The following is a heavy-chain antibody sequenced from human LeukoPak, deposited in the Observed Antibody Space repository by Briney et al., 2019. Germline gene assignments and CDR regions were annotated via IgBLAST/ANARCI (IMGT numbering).Heavy chain of an antibody. CDR2: TNSDGSST. CDR1: GFTFSSYW. CDR3: ASDNGYYYYGMDV. V-gene: IGHV3-74*01. Sequence: GGSLRLSCAASGFTFSSYWMHWVRQAPGKGLVWVSRTNSDGSSTSYADSVKGRFTISRDNAKNTLYLQMNRLRAEATAVYYCASDNGYYYYGMDVWGKGPRSPSPQ. J-gene: IGHJ6*04.